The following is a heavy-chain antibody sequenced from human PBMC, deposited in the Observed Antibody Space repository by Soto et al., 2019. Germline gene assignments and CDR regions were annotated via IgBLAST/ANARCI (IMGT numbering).Heavy chain of an antibody. Sequence: GGSLRLSCAASGFTFSSYSMNWVRQAPGKGLEWVSYISSSSSTIYYADLVKGRFTISRHNAKNSLYLQMNSLRAEDTAVYYCASEVDILTGPIMGVDAFDIWGQGTMVTVSS. J-gene: IGHJ3*02. CDR1: GFTFSSYS. V-gene: IGHV3-48*01. CDR3: ASEVDILTGPIMGVDAFDI. D-gene: IGHD3-9*01. CDR2: ISSSSSTI.